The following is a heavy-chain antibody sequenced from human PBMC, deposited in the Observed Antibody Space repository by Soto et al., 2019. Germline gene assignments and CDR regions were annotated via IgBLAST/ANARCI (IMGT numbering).Heavy chain of an antibody. CDR3: AREEINSDAFDI. CDR1: GYTFTSYD. V-gene: IGHV1-8*01. D-gene: IGHD1-20*01. CDR2: MNPNSGNT. J-gene: IGHJ3*02. Sequence: ASVKVSCKASGYTFTSYDINWVRQATGQGLEWMGWMNPNSGNTGYAQKFQGRVTMTRNTSISTAYMELSSLRSEDTAVYYCAREEINSDAFDIWGQGTMVTVSS.